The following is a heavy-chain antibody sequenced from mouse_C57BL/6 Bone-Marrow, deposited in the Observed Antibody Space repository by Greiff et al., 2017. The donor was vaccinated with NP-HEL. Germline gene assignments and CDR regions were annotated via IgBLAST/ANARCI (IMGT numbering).Heavy chain of an antibody. CDR3: ARELYGYFDY. CDR1: GYTFTSYW. Sequence: VQLQQPGAELVKPGASVKLSCKASGYTFTSYWMHWVKQRPGPGLEWIGMIHPNSGSTNYNEKFKSKATLTVDKSSSTAYMQRSSLTSEDSAVYYCARELYGYFDYWGQCTTLTVSS. J-gene: IGHJ2*01. V-gene: IGHV1-64*01. D-gene: IGHD1-1*02. CDR2: IHPNSGST.